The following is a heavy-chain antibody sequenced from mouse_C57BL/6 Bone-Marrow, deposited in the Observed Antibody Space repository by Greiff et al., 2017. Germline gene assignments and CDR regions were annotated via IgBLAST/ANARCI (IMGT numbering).Heavy chain of an antibody. Sequence: QVQLQQPGAELVKPGASVKLSCKASGYTFTSYWMHWVKQRPGQGLEWIGMIHPNSGSTNYNEKFKSKATLTVDKSSSTAYMLLSSLTSEDSAVYYCARGLYYGSTGFDYWGQGTTLTVSS. J-gene: IGHJ2*01. CDR3: ARGLYYGSTGFDY. V-gene: IGHV1-64*01. D-gene: IGHD1-1*01. CDR1: GYTFTSYW. CDR2: IHPNSGST.